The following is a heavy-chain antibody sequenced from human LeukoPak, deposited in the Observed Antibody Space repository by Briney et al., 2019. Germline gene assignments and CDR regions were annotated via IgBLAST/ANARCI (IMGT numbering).Heavy chain of an antibody. D-gene: IGHD3-10*01. V-gene: IGHV1-18*01. J-gene: IGHJ4*02. CDR3: TTLKGSFDN. Sequence: GASVKVSCKASGYTFTSYGISWVRQAPGQGLEWMGWISAYNGNTNYAQRFQGRVTMTRDTSTSTVYMELSSLTSEDTAVYYCTTLKGSFDNWGQGTLVTVSS. CDR2: ISAYNGNT. CDR1: GYTFTSYG.